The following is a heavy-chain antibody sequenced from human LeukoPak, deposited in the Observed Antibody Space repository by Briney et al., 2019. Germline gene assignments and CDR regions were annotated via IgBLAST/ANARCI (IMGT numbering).Heavy chain of an antibody. CDR1: GFTFSSYA. J-gene: IGHJ4*02. D-gene: IGHD6-13*01. CDR3: ARGRGIAASYFDY. CDR2: ISYDGSNK. Sequence: GGSLRLSCAASGFTFSSYAMHWVRQAPGKGLEWVAVISYDGSNKYYADSVKGRFTISRDNSKNTLYLQMNSLRAEDTAVYYCARGRGIAASYFDYWGQGTLVTVSS. V-gene: IGHV3-30*04.